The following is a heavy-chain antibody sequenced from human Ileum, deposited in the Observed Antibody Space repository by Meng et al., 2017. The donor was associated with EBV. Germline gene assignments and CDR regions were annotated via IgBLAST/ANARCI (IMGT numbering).Heavy chain of an antibody. CDR3: AISSKSGPSYYFDY. D-gene: IGHD3-10*01. J-gene: IGHJ4*02. CDR1: GYTFTNYD. Sequence: QGPPVQAGAEVKKPGASGKVSCKASGYTFTNYDISWVRQASGQGLEWMGWMNPKTGTAHYAQKFQGRVSMTRDTSITTAYMELRGLRSEDTAVYYCAISSKSGPSYYFDYWGQGTPVTVSS. V-gene: IGHV1-8*01. CDR2: MNPKTGTA.